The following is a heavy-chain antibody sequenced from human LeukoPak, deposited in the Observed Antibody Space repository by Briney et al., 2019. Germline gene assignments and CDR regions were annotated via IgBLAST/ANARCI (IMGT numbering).Heavy chain of an antibody. CDR2: ISYDGSNK. D-gene: IGHD4-23*01. J-gene: IGHJ4*02. Sequence: GGSLRLSCAASGFTFSSYAMHWVRQAPGKGLEWVAVISYDGSNKYYADSVKGRFTISRDNSKNTLYLQMNSLRAEDTAVYYCARAYGGNGPDYWGQGTLVTVSS. V-gene: IGHV3-30*04. CDR3: ARAYGGNGPDY. CDR1: GFTFSSYA.